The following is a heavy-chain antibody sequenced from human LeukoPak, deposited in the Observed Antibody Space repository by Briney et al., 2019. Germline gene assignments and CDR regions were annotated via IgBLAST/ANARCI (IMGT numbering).Heavy chain of an antibody. CDR3: ARVVRSAVAEYFQH. Sequence: PSQTLSLTCTVSGGSISSGGYYWSWIRQHPGKGLEWIGYIYYSGSTYYNPSLKSRVTISVDTSKNQFSLKLSSVTAADTAVYYCARVVRSAVAEYFQHWGQGTLVTDSS. J-gene: IGHJ1*01. V-gene: IGHV4-31*03. CDR2: IYYSGST. CDR1: GGSISSGGYY.